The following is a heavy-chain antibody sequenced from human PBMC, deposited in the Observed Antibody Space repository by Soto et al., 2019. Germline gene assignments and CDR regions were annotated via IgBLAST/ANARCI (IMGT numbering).Heavy chain of an antibody. CDR1: GFTFSSYA. V-gene: IGHV3-23*01. D-gene: IGHD3-22*01. CDR2: ISGSGGST. J-gene: IGHJ4*02. CDR3: AKVPTTYYYDSSGLDY. Sequence: GGSLRLSCAASGFTFSSYAMSWVRQAPGKGLEWVSAISGSGGSTYYADSVKGRFTISRDNSKNTLYLQMNSLRAEDTAVYYCAKVPTTYYYDSSGLDYWGQGTLVTVSS.